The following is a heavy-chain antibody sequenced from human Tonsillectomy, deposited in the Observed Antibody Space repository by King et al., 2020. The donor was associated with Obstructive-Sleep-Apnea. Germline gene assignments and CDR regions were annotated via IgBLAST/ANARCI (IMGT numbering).Heavy chain of an antibody. CDR1: DLPFSSSS. CDR2: RISTGTYI. V-gene: IGHV3-21*01. CDR3: AREEYFGSGTYYSTFDY. J-gene: IGHJ4*02. Sequence: VQLVESGGGLVKPGGSLRLSCVVSDLPFSSSSMNWFRQDPGNGLGGVSSRISTGTYIDYADSVKGLFTISRDNAKNSLFLQMNSLTVDDTAVYYFAREEYFGSGTYYSTFDYWGQGTLVTVSS. D-gene: IGHD3-10*01.